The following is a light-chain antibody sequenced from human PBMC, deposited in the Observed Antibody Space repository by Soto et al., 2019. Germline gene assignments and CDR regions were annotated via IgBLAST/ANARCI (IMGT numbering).Light chain of an antibody. Sequence: DVQMTQSPSTLSASIGDRVTITCRASQNINKWLAWYQQKPGKPPQFLIYDASILQSGVPSRVSGSGFGTEFTLTVSILQPDDFATYYCQHGWSFGQGTKVE. CDR1: QNINKW. J-gene: IGKJ1*01. CDR2: DAS. V-gene: IGKV1-5*01. CDR3: QHGWS.